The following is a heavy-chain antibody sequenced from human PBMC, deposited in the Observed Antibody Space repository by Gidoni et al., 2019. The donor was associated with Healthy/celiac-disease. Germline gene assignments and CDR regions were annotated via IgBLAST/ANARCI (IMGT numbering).Heavy chain of an antibody. J-gene: IGHJ4*02. V-gene: IGHV3-21*01. CDR2: ISSSSSYI. Sequence: EVQLVESGGGLVKPGGSLRLSCAASGFTFSSYSMNWVRQAPGKGLEWVSSISSSSSYIYYADSVKGRFTISRDNAKNSLYLQMNSLRAEDTAVYYCAREPYVGIAVAGVSDYWGQGTLVTVSS. CDR1: GFTFSSYS. D-gene: IGHD6-19*01. CDR3: AREPYVGIAVAGVSDY.